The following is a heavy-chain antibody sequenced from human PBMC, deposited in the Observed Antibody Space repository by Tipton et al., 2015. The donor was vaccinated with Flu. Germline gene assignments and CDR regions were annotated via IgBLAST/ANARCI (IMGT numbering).Heavy chain of an antibody. J-gene: IGHJ1*01. CDR1: GITIRSNY. CDR2: INTVGET. Sequence: SLRLSCAASGITIRSNYMNWVRQAPGKGLEWVSLINTVGETYYADSVKGRFTVSRDNSKNTLYFQMNSLRVEDTAVYYCARDPDGVYGTPADYWGQGTLVTVSS. D-gene: IGHD5/OR15-5a*01. V-gene: IGHV3-53*01. CDR3: ARDPDGVYGTPADY.